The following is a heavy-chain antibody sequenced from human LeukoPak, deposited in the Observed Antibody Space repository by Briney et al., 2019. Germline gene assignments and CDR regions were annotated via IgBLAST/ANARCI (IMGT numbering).Heavy chain of an antibody. CDR2: TYYRSKWSF. Sequence: SQTLSLTCAISGDSIFTNNVAWNWIRQSPSRGLEWLGRTYYRSKWSFDYAVSVKSRITINADTSKNQFSLQLSSVTPEDTAVYYCARGRYTSFDNWGQGTLVTVSS. V-gene: IGHV6-1*01. CDR1: GDSIFTNNVA. D-gene: IGHD6-13*01. CDR3: ARGRYTSFDN. J-gene: IGHJ4*02.